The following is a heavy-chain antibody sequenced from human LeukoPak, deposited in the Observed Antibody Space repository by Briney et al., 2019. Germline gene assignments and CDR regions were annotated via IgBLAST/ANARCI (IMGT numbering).Heavy chain of an antibody. CDR2: INHSGST. Sequence: ASETLSLTCAAYGGSFSGHYWSWIRQPPGKGLEWIGEINHSGSTNYNPSLKSRVTISVDTSKNQFSLKLSSVTAADTAVYYCARVYSSSWFGWFDPWGQGTLVTVSS. CDR3: ARVYSSSWFGWFDP. CDR1: GGSFSGHY. V-gene: IGHV4-34*01. D-gene: IGHD6-13*01. J-gene: IGHJ5*02.